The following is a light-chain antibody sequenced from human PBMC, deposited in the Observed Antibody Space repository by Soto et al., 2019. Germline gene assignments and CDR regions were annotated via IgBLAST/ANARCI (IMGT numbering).Light chain of an antibody. CDR1: QSVSSN. CDR2: AAS. CDR3: QQRSNWPRT. Sequence: MTQSPATLSVSPGESATLSCRASQSVSSNLAWYQQKPCQAPRLLIYAASTRATGIPARFSGSGSGTEFTLTISSLQSEDFAVYYCQQRSNWPRTFGQGTKVDNK. V-gene: IGKV3-15*01. J-gene: IGKJ1*01.